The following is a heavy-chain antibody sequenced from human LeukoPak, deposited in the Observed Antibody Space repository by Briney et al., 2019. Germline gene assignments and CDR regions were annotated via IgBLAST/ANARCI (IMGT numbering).Heavy chain of an antibody. D-gene: IGHD4-17*01. J-gene: IGHJ4*02. CDR1: GFIFSTSG. V-gene: IGHV3-30*03. CDR3: ARDAAPYGPIDY. Sequence: PGRSLRLSCAASGFIFSTSGMHWVRQAPGKGLEWVAAISHDGSSKYCADSVEGRFTISRDNSKKMLYLQMNSLRPEDTALYYCARDAAPYGPIDYWGQGTLVTVSS. CDR2: ISHDGSSK.